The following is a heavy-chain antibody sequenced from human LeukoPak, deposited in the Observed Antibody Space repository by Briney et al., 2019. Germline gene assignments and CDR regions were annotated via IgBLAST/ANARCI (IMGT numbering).Heavy chain of an antibody. Sequence: GGSLRLSCAASGFRFNEYWMSWVRQPPGEVLQWVAHIKDDGTEEYYLDSVEGRFTIARDDAKNSLYLQMNSLRVEDTALYYCVRAGWELDYWGQGTPVTVS. D-gene: IGHD1-1*01. CDR1: GFRFNEYW. CDR2: IKDDGTEE. J-gene: IGHJ4*02. CDR3: VRAGWELDY. V-gene: IGHV3-7*01.